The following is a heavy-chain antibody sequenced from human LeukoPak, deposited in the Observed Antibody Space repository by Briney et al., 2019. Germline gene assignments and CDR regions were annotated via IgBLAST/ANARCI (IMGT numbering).Heavy chain of an antibody. Sequence: ASVKVSCKASGYTFTGYYMHWVRQAPGQGLEWMGWINCNTGGTNYAQNFQGLVRMTRDTSISTVYMELSRLRSDDTAVYCCAREFSSSWLYYSGQGTLGSVS. CDR1: GYTFTGYY. V-gene: IGHV1-2*04. CDR2: INCNTGGT. J-gene: IGHJ4*02. D-gene: IGHD6-13*01. CDR3: AREFSSSWLYY.